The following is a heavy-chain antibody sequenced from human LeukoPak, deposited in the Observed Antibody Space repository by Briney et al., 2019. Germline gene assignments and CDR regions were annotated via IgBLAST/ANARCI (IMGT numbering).Heavy chain of an antibody. Sequence: GGSLRLSCAASGFTFTNYWMHWVRRAPGKGLVWVSRINSDGTTTTYADSVKGRFTISRDNAKNTLYLQMNSLRAEDTAVYYCSRDLTAWGQGIMVTVSS. V-gene: IGHV3-74*01. CDR2: INSDGTTT. J-gene: IGHJ3*01. CDR3: SRDLTA. CDR1: GFTFTNYW.